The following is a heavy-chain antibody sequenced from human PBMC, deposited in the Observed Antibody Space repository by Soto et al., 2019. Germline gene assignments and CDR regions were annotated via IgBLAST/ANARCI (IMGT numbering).Heavy chain of an antibody. J-gene: IGHJ4*02. Sequence: EVQLLESGGGLVQPGGSLRLSCSASGFTFNSHDMIWVRQAPGKGLEWVSGVSGGGITSYADSEKGRFTISRDKSRNTLYLQMNSLRVEDTAVYYCVKGFWGDYWGQGTLVTVSS. D-gene: IGHD3-16*01. CDR3: VKGFWGDY. CDR1: GFTFNSHD. V-gene: IGHV3-23*01. CDR2: VSGGGIT.